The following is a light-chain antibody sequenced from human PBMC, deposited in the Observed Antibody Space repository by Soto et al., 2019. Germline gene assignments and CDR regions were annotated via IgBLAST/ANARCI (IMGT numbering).Light chain of an antibody. CDR1: QSVSSNS. CDR2: GAS. V-gene: IGKV3-20*01. J-gene: IGKJ4*01. CDR3: QQYDNYPLT. Sequence: EIVLTQSPGTLSLSPGERATLSCRASQSVSSNSLAWYQQKPGQAPRLLIYGASSRATGIPDRFSGSGSGTEFTLTISSLQPDDFATYYCQQYDNYPLTFGGGTKVDIK.